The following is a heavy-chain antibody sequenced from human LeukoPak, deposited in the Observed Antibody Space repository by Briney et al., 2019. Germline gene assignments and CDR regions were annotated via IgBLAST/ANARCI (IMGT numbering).Heavy chain of an antibody. V-gene: IGHV4-59*08. CDR1: GGSISSYY. J-gene: IGHJ5*02. CDR3: ARLSQLLWFGELSSGFDP. CDR2: IYYSGST. Sequence: SETLSLTCTVSGGSISSYYWSWLRQPPGKGLEWIGYIYYSGSTNYNPSLKSRVTISVDTSKNQFSLKLSSVTAADTAVDDCARLSQLLWFGELSSGFDPWGHRTLVT. D-gene: IGHD3-10*01.